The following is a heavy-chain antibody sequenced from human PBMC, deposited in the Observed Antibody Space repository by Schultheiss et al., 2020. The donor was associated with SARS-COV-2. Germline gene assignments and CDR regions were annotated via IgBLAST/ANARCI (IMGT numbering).Heavy chain of an antibody. CDR3: TKASHYCGGGTCYLTAYDY. J-gene: IGHJ4*02. CDR1: GFSFSDYY. Sequence: GGSLRLSCAASGFSFSDYYMSWIRQAPGKGMEWISYISDSESHYTHYADSVKGRFTISRDNSKTTLYLQMNSLRTEDTAFYYCTKASHYCGGGTCYLTAYDYWAQGTLVTVSS. D-gene: IGHD2-15*01. CDR2: ISDSESHYT. V-gene: IGHV3-11*03.